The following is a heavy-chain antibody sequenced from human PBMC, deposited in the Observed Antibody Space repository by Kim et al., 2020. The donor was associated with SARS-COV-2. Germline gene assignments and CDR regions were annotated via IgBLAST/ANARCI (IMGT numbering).Heavy chain of an antibody. Sequence: ADSVKGRFTISRDNAKNSLYLQRNSLRAEDTAVYYCAILPIRRIGWVDYWGQGTLVTVSS. V-gene: IGHV3-11*06. CDR3: AILPIRRIGWVDY. J-gene: IGHJ4*02. D-gene: IGHD6-19*01.